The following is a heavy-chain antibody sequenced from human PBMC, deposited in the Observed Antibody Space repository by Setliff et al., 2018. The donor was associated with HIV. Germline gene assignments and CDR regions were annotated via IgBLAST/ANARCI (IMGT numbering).Heavy chain of an antibody. D-gene: IGHD3-3*01. CDR3: ARGGGFWSGQLDY. J-gene: IGHJ4*02. V-gene: IGHV4-34*01. Sequence: SETLSLTCAVYGGSFSGYYWSWIRQPPGKGLEWIGEINQSGISNFNPSLKSRVTMPIDTPKNQFSLKLSSVTAADTAVYFCARGGGFWSGQLDYWGQGTQVTVSS. CDR1: GGSFSGYY. CDR2: INQSGIS.